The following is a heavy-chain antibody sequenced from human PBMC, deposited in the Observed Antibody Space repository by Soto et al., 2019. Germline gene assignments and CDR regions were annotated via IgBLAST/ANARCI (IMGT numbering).Heavy chain of an antibody. CDR2: IIPIFGTA. CDR3: ARWEVVGATRYNWFDP. CDR1: GGTFSSYA. Sequence: QVQLVQSGAEVKKPGSSVKVSCKASGGTFSSYAISWVRQAPGQGLEWMGGIIPIFGTANYARKFQGRVTITADESTSTAYMELSSLRSEDTAVYYCARWEVVGATRYNWFDPWGQGTLVTVSS. J-gene: IGHJ5*02. V-gene: IGHV1-69*01. D-gene: IGHD1-26*01.